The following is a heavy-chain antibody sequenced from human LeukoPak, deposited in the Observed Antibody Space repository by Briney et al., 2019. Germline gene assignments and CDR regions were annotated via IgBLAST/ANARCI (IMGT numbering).Heavy chain of an antibody. V-gene: IGHV4-61*01. CDR3: ARSRAFNSGAFDP. CDR1: GDSVRSASYG. D-gene: IGHD1-26*01. CDR2: IYKGVNT. Sequence: PSETLFLTCTISGDSVRSASYGTWIRQPPGKGVEWHAHIYKGVNTNYNPSLKSRVTISVDTSKNQFSLRLSSVTASDTAVYYCARSRAFNSGAFDPWGQGSLVTVSS. J-gene: IGHJ5*02.